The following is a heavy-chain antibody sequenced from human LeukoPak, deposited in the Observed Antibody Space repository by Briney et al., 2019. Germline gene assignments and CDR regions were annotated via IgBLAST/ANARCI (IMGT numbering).Heavy chain of an antibody. CDR2: ISGSGGST. D-gene: IGHD5-18*01. V-gene: IGHV3-23*01. CDR3: AKDVTAVVTAVDY. CDR1: GFTFSSYA. J-gene: IGHJ4*02. Sequence: TGWSLRLSCAASGFTFSSYAMSWVRQAPGKGLDWVSAISGSGGSTYYADSVKGRFTISRDNSKNTLYLQMNSLRAEDTAVYYCAKDVTAVVTAVDYWGQGTLVTVSS.